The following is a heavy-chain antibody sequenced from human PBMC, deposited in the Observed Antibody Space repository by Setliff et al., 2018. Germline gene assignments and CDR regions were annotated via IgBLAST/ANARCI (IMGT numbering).Heavy chain of an antibody. CDR2: ISGYGSRT. V-gene: IGHV3-23*01. CDR1: GFTFSSYA. Sequence: HPGGSLRLSCAASGFTFSSYAMTWVRQAPGKGLEWVSGISGYGSRTYYADSVKGRSTISRDNSQNTMYLQMNSLRAEDTAVYYCAPFCSHSSYCPPPDWGQGTLVTVSS. CDR3: APFCSHSSYCPPPD. J-gene: IGHJ4*02. D-gene: IGHD2-15*01.